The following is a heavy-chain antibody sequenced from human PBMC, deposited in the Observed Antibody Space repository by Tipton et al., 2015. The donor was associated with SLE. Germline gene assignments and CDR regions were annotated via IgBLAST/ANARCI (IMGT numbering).Heavy chain of an antibody. CDR3: ARDPGAFGGAFDI. D-gene: IGHD1-14*01. Sequence: GLVKPSETLSLTCTVSNGSITSLYDYWGWVRQPPGKGLEWLGSVFYGGRYYYNASLKSRVTISVDTSKNQFSLKLSSVTAADTAVYYCARDPGAFGGAFDIWGQGTMVTVSS. V-gene: IGHV4-39*07. CDR1: NGSITSLYDY. CDR2: VFYGGRY. J-gene: IGHJ3*02.